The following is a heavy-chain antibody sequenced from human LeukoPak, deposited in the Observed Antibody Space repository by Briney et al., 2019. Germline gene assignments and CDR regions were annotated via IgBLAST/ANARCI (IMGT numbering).Heavy chain of an antibody. CDR3: AREGSPSYFAFDI. V-gene: IGHV1-46*01. D-gene: IGHD1-26*01. CDR2: INPSGGST. CDR1: GYTFTSYY. J-gene: IGHJ3*02. Sequence: GASVKVSCKASGYTFTSYYMHWVRQAPGQGLEWMGIINPSGGSTSYAQKFQGGVTMTRDMSTSTVYMELSSLRSEDTAVYYCAREGSPSYFAFDIWGQGTMVTVSS.